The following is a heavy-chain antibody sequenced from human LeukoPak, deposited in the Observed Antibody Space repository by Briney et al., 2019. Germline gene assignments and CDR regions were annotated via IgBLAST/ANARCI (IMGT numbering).Heavy chain of an antibody. D-gene: IGHD1-26*01. CDR3: ARVIEGGSSYQVYFQH. J-gene: IGHJ1*01. Sequence: GGSLRLSCAASGFIFSTFDMHWVRQAPGKGLEWVSGIATVGDTFYLGSVKGRFTISRENAKNSLYLQMNSLRAGDTAVYYCARVIEGGSSYQVYFQHWGQGTLVTVSS. CDR1: GFIFSTFD. CDR2: IATVGDT. V-gene: IGHV3-13*01.